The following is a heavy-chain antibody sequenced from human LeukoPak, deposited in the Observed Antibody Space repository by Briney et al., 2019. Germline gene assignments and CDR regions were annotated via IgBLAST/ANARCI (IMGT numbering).Heavy chain of an antibody. J-gene: IGHJ4*02. CDR1: GFTFSSYA. V-gene: IGHV3-23*01. CDR3: AKDSRVTSNYYFDY. D-gene: IGHD3-16*02. CDR2: ISGSGGSS. Sequence: GGSLGLSCAASGFTFSSYAMSWVRQAPGKGLEWVSGISGSGGSSHHADSVKGRFTISRDNSKNTLHLQMNSLRAEDTAVYYCAKDSRVTSNYYFDYWGQGTLVTVSS.